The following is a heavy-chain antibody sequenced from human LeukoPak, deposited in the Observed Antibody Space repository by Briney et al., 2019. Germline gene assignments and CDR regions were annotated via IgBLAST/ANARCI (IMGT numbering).Heavy chain of an antibody. Sequence: GESLQISCKGSGYSFTSYWIGWVRQMPGKGLEWMGIIYPGDSDTRYSPSFQGQVTISADKSISTAYLQWSSLKASDTAMYYCARLEGPPPKTYYYDSSGPEKDFDYWGQGTLVTVSS. CDR2: IYPGDSDT. CDR3: ARLEGPPPKTYYYDSSGPEKDFDY. D-gene: IGHD3-22*01. CDR1: GYSFTSYW. V-gene: IGHV5-51*01. J-gene: IGHJ4*02.